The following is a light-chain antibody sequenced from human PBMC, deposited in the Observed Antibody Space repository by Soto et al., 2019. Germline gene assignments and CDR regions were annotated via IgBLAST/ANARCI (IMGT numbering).Light chain of an antibody. CDR1: SSDVGSYNL. J-gene: IGLJ2*01. CDR2: EVS. V-gene: IGLV2-23*02. CDR3: SPYAGSRTLL. Sequence: QSALTQPASVSGSPGQSITISCTGTSSDVGSYNLVSWYQHHPGKAPKLMIYEVSKRPSGVSNRFSGSKSGNTASLTISGLQAEDEANYYCSPYAGSRTLLFGGGTKLTVL.